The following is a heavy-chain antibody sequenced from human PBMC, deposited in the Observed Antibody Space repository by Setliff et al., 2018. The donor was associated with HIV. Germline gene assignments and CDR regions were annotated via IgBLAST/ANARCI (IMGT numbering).Heavy chain of an antibody. CDR2: IKQGGSET. J-gene: IGHJ4*02. D-gene: IGHD3-16*01. Sequence: LSLTCNVSGGSISSYYWGWIRQSPGKGLEFVANIKQGGSETYYARSVKGRFTISRDNTKNSLYLQMNNLRAEDTAVYYCATLWGLYDYDVIGPGYWGQGTLVTVSS. CDR3: ATLWGLYDYDVIGPGY. V-gene: IGHV3-7*02. CDR1: GGSISSYY.